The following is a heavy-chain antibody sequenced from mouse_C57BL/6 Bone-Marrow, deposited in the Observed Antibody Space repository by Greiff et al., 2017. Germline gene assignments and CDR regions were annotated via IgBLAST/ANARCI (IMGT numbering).Heavy chain of an antibody. CDR1: GYTFTSYW. V-gene: IGHV1-5*01. CDR2: IYPGSSGT. J-gene: IGHJ3*01. CDR3: ARDWVGRGDY. Sequence: VQLQQSGAELARPGASVTVSCKTSGYTFTSYWMHWVNQRPGQGLEWIGAIYPGSSGTSYNQQFKGKAKLTAATSASTAYMELSSLTTEDSAVYYWARDWVGRGDYGGQGTVVT. D-gene: IGHD2-4*01.